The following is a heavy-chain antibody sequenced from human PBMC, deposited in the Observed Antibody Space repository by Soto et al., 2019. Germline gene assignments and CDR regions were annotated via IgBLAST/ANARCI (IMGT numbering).Heavy chain of an antibody. Sequence: LRLSCAASGFTFSDYYMSWIRQAPGKGLEWVSYISSSSSYTNYADSVKGRFTISRDNAKNSLYLQMNSLRAEDTAVYYCASFDCSGGSCYRRFDYWGQGTLVTVSS. D-gene: IGHD2-15*01. J-gene: IGHJ4*02. CDR2: ISSSSSYT. V-gene: IGHV3-11*03. CDR3: ASFDCSGGSCYRRFDY. CDR1: GFTFSDYY.